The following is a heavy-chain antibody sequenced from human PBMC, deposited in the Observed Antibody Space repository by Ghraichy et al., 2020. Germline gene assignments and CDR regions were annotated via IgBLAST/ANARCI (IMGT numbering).Heavy chain of an antibody. Sequence: EGVRGVRGGRGKGREWGAVVWDDGSNEYYAESVKGRFTISRDNSKNTLYLQINSLRADDTAVFYCAREHYYESSGLFVYCGQVTLVTVSS. CDR1: EG. J-gene: IGHJ4*02. D-gene: IGHD3-22*01. CDR3: AREHYYESSGLFVY. CDR2: VWDDGSNE. V-gene: IGHV3-33*01.